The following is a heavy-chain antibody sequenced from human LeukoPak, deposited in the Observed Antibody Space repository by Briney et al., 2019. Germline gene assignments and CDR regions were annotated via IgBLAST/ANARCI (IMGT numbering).Heavy chain of an antibody. CDR2: IASSGLNT. Sequence: GGSLRLSCAASGFTFTTNAMSWVRQAPGKGLEWVSLIASSGLNTYYADSVRGRFTISRDNSKNTLSLQMNSLRVEDTAIYYCARDIELSTRGLGTLVTVSS. J-gene: IGHJ3*01. V-gene: IGHV3-23*01. D-gene: IGHD5-12*01. CDR3: ARDIELST. CDR1: GFTFTTNA.